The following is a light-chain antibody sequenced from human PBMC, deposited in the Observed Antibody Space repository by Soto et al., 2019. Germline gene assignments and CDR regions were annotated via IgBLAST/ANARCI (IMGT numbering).Light chain of an antibody. CDR3: SSHAGINNVV. J-gene: IGLJ3*02. CDR1: SSDVGGYNY. V-gene: IGLV2-8*01. Sequence: QSSLTQPPSASGSPGQSVTISCTGTSSDVGGYNYVSWYQQHPGKAPKLMIYEVTKRPSGVPDRFSGSKSGNTASLTVSGLLAEDEADYYCSSHAGINNVVVGGGTQLTVL. CDR2: EVT.